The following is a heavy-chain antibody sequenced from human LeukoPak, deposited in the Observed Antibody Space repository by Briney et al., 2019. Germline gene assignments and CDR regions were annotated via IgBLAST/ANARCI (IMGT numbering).Heavy chain of an antibody. CDR3: ARRYYYGSSDCFDY. CDR1: GHSLTNYW. D-gene: IGHD3-10*01. V-gene: IGHV5-51*01. J-gene: IGHJ4*02. CDR2: IYPGDSDT. Sequence: PGESLKISCKGSGHSLTNYWIGWVRQVPGKGLEWMGIIYPGDSDTRYSPSFQGQVTISADESTSTAYLQWSSLKASDTAMHYCARRYYYGSSDCFDYWGPGTLVTVSS.